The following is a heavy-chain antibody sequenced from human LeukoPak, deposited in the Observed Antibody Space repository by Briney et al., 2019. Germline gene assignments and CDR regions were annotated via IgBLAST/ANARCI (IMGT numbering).Heavy chain of an antibody. CDR1: GYTFTGYY. D-gene: IGHD2-2*01. CDR2: INPNSGGT. Sequence: ASVKVSCKASGYTFTGYYMRWVRQAPGQGLEWMGWINPNSGGTNYAQKFQGRVTMTRDTSISTAYMELSRLRSDDTAVYYCARDYIVVVPGDYYYYGMDVWGQGTTVTVSS. V-gene: IGHV1-2*02. CDR3: ARDYIVVVPGDYYYYGMDV. J-gene: IGHJ6*02.